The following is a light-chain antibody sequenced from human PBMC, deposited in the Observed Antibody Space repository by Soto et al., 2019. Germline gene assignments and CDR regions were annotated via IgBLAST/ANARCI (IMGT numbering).Light chain of an antibody. Sequence: EIVMTQSPVTLSVFPWERATLSCRASQSVGATVAWYHQRPGQAPRLLISGASTRATGVPARVSASGSATAFTLTITSLQSDDFGVYYCQQYADWPTTFGQGTRVEIK. CDR2: GAS. J-gene: IGKJ1*01. CDR3: QQYADWPTT. CDR1: QSVGAT. V-gene: IGKV3-15*01.